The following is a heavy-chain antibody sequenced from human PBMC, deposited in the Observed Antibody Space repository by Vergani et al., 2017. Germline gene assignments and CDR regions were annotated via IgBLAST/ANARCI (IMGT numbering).Heavy chain of an antibody. CDR2: ISSSSSTI. D-gene: IGHD2-15*01. V-gene: IGHV3-48*01. CDR3: ARELPAQYCSGGSCYGPLRVYGMDV. Sequence: EVQLVESGGGLVQPGGSLRLSCAASGFTFSSYSMNWVRQAPGKGLEWVSYISSSSSTIYYADSVKGRFTISRYNAKNSLYLQMNSLRAEDTAVYYCARELPAQYCSGGSCYGPLRVYGMDVWGQGTTVTVSS. CDR1: GFTFSSYS. J-gene: IGHJ6*02.